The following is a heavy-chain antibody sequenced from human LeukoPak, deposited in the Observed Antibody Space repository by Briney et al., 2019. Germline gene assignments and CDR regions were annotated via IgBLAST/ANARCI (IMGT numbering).Heavy chain of an antibody. J-gene: IGHJ5*02. D-gene: IGHD3-10*01. CDR2: IYYSGST. V-gene: IGHV4-31*03. Sequence: SETLSLTCTVSGGSISSGDYFWGWIRQHPGKGLEWIGYIYYSGSTYYNPSLKSRVTISVDTSKNQFSLKLNSVTAADTAMYYCARRGTGRWFDPWGQGTLVTVSS. CDR1: GGSISSGDYF. CDR3: ARRGTGRWFDP.